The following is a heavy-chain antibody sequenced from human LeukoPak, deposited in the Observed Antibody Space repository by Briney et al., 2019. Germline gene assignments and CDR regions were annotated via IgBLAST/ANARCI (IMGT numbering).Heavy chain of an antibody. D-gene: IGHD4-17*01. CDR2: IRYDGSNK. J-gene: IGHJ6*03. CDR1: GFTFSSYG. V-gene: IGHV3-30*02. Sequence: PGGSLRLSCAASGFTFSSYGMHWVRQAPGKGLEWVAFIRYDGSNKYYADSVKGRFTISRDNSKNTLYLQMNSLRAEDTAVYYCAKDSGDYVRPYYYMDVWGKGTTVTISS. CDR3: AKDSGDYVRPYYYMDV.